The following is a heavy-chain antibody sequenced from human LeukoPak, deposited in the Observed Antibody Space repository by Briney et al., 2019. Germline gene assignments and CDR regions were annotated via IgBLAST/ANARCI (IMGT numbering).Heavy chain of an antibody. D-gene: IGHD3-10*01. Sequence: PSETLSLTCTVSGGSISSSSYYWGWIRQPPGKGLEWIGSIYYSGSTYYNPSLKSRVTISVDTSKNQFSLKLSSVTAADTAVYYCARGGRYGSGSYYGKGSRGGAFDIWGQGTMVTVSS. CDR2: IYYSGST. CDR1: GGSISSSSYY. J-gene: IGHJ3*02. V-gene: IGHV4-39*07. CDR3: ARGGRYGSGSYYGKGSRGGAFDI.